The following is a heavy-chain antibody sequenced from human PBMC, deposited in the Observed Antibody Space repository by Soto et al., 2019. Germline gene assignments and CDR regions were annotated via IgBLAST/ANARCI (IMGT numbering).Heavy chain of an antibody. CDR3: ARRAAVPGAHIDY. CDR2: VYYTGST. D-gene: IGHD6-19*01. CDR1: GGSIRGSY. Sequence: SETLSLTCSVSGGSIRGSYWSWIRQSPGKGLQWLGYVYYTGSTNYSPSLRSRVSISVDTSKNEFSLRLSSVTAAATAVYFCARRAAVPGAHIDYWGQGTQVTVSS. V-gene: IGHV4-59*01. J-gene: IGHJ4*02.